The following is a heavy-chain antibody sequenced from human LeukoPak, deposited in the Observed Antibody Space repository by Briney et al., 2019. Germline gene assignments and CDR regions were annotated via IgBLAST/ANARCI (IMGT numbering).Heavy chain of an antibody. CDR1: GGSISSSSYY. V-gene: IGHV4-39*07. CDR3: AKGIGWTVDY. CDR2: IYYSGST. D-gene: IGHD2-15*01. Sequence: PSETLSLTCTVSGGSISSSSYYWGWIRQPPGKGLEWIGTIYYSGSTYYNPSLKSRVTISVDTSKNQFSLKLSSVTAADTAVYYCAKGIGWTVDYWGQGTLVTVSS. J-gene: IGHJ4*02.